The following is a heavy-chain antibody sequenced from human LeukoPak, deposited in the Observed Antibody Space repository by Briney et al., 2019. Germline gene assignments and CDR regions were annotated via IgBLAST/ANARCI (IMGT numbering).Heavy chain of an antibody. J-gene: IGHJ5*02. V-gene: IGHV4-59*12. CDR1: GGSISSYY. D-gene: IGHD3-3*01. CDR3: ARVSDFGVVAWFDP. CDR2: IYYSGST. Sequence: SETLSLTCTVSGGSISSYYWSWIRQPPGKGLEWIGYIYYSGSTNYNPSLKSRVTISVDTSKNQFSLKVSSVTAADTAVYYCARVSDFGVVAWFDPWGQGTLVTVSS.